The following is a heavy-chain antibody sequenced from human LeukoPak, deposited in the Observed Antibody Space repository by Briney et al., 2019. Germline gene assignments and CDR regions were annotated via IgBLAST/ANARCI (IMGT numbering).Heavy chain of an antibody. CDR2: INHSGST. CDR3: ARAWRKAYFDY. D-gene: IGHD3-3*01. V-gene: IGHV4-34*01. J-gene: IGHJ4*02. Sequence: SETLSLTCAVYGGPFSGYYWSWIRQPPGKGLEWIGEINHSGSTNYNPSLKSRVTISVDTSKNQFSLKLSSVTAADTAVYYCARAWRKAYFDYWGQGTLVTVSS. CDR1: GGPFSGYY.